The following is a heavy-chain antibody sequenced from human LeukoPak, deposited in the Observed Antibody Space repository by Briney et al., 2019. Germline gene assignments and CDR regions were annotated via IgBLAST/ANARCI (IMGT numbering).Heavy chain of an antibody. Sequence: GGSLRLSCAASGFTVSSNYMSWVRQAPGKGLEWVSVIYSGGSTYYAGSVKGRFTISRDSSKNTLYLQMNSLRAEDTAVYYCARDWLGYCSGGSCYSYGYWGQGTLVTVSS. CDR3: ARDWLGYCSGGSCYSYGY. CDR2: IYSGGST. D-gene: IGHD2-15*01. J-gene: IGHJ4*02. V-gene: IGHV3-53*05. CDR1: GFTVSSNY.